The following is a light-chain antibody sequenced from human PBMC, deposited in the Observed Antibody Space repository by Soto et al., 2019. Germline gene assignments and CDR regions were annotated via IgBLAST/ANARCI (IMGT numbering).Light chain of an antibody. J-gene: IGLJ1*01. CDR3: SSYTSSSTL. CDR2: AVS. CDR1: SSDVGSYNY. Sequence: QSALTQPASVSGSPGQSITISCTGTSSDVGSYNYVSWYQQHPGKAPKLMIYAVSDRPSGISSRFSGSKSGNTASLTISGLQTEDEADYYCSSYTSSSTLFGTGTKLTVL. V-gene: IGLV2-14*01.